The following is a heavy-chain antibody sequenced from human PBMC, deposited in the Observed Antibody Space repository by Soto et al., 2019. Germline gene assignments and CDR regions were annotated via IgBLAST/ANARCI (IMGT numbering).Heavy chain of an antibody. D-gene: IGHD7-27*01. Sequence: PGGSLTLSCAASGFTFSNYAMNWVRQAAGKGLEWVSGFGVGGNYIYYADSVKGRFTISRDNSKNTLYLQMNSLRAEDTAVYYCAKDAISGNQVWDYFDYWGQGTPVTVSS. V-gene: IGHV3-23*01. J-gene: IGHJ4*02. CDR1: GFTFSNYA. CDR2: FGVGGNYI. CDR3: AKDAISGNQVWDYFDY.